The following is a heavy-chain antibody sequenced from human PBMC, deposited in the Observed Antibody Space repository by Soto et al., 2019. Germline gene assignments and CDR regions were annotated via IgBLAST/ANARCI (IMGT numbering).Heavy chain of an antibody. CDR3: ARSHDSSGYGDY. Sequence: ASVKVSCKASGYSFRNYYLHWLRQAAGQGLQWVGIINPTVATTSYAQNFQGRVTMTRDTSTTTVYMELSSLRSEDTAVYYCARSHDSSGYGDYWGQGALVTVSS. V-gene: IGHV1-46*01. CDR1: GYSFRNYY. CDR2: INPTVATT. D-gene: IGHD3-22*01. J-gene: IGHJ4*02.